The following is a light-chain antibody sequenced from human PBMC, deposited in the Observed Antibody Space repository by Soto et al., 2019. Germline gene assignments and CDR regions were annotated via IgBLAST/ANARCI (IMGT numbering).Light chain of an antibody. Sequence: DIQMTQSPSSVSASVGDRVNITCRASQGISSWLAWYQQKPGRAPNLLIFAAATLQTGVPSRFSDSGSGEVFTLTIHSLQPEDFATYYCQQVNSLPFTFGQGTRLDIK. CDR3: QQVNSLPFT. CDR2: AAA. J-gene: IGKJ5*01. CDR1: QGISSW. V-gene: IGKV1-12*01.